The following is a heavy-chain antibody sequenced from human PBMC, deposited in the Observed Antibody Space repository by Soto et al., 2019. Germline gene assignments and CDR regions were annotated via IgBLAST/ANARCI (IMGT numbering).Heavy chain of an antibody. J-gene: IGHJ5*02. CDR2: ISGGGGVST. D-gene: IGHD3-10*01. Sequence: EVQLLESGGGLVQPGGSLTLSCAASGFTFSSYAMTWVRQAPGKGLEWVTGISGGGGVSTYYADSVKGRFTISRDNSTNTLNRQMDRLRAEDTAVYYCAKDAISMVRGVNNWFDPWGQGTLVTVSS. CDR1: GFTFSSYA. V-gene: IGHV3-23*01. CDR3: AKDAISMVRGVNNWFDP.